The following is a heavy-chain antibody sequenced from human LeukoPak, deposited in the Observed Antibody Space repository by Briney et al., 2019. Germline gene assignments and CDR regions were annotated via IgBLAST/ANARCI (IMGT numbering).Heavy chain of an antibody. CDR1: GASVSSYF. V-gene: IGHV4-4*07. CDR2: IDASGST. D-gene: IGHD5-24*01. Sequence: SEILSLTCTVSGASVSSYFWIWIRQSAGRGLEWIGRIDASGSTNFNPSLESRVTMSVDSSKNQFYLRLSSVTAADTALYYCARKDGDIWGQGTMVTVSS. J-gene: IGHJ3*02. CDR3: ARKDGDI.